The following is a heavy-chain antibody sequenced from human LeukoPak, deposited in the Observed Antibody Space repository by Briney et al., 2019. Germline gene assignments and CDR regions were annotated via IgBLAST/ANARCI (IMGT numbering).Heavy chain of an antibody. D-gene: IGHD5-18*01. J-gene: IGHJ4*02. CDR1: GFTFTNYA. CDR2: ISGSGSST. V-gene: IGHV3-23*01. Sequence: GGSLRLSCAASGFTFTNYAMSWVRQAPGKGLEWVSVISGSGSSTYYADSVKGRFTISRDDSKNTLYLQMNSLRAEDTAVYFCAKDSASYGRFDYWGQGTLVTVSS. CDR3: AKDSASYGRFDY.